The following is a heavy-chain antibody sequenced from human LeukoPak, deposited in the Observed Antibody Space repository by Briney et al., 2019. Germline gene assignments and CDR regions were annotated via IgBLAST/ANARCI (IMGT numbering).Heavy chain of an antibody. D-gene: IGHD3-10*01. CDR1: GYTFTSYA. CDR3: ARDERVVRGVDWFDP. Sequence: ASVKVSCKASGYTFTSYAMHWVRQAPGQRLEWMGWINAGNGNTKYSQEFQGRVTMTRDMSTSTVYMELSSLRSEDTAVYYCARDERVVRGVDWFDPWGQGTLVTVSS. CDR2: INAGNGNT. V-gene: IGHV1-3*03. J-gene: IGHJ5*02.